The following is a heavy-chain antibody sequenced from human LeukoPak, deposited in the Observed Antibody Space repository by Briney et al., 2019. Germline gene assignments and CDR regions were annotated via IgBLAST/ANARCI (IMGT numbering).Heavy chain of an antibody. V-gene: IGHV3-30*02. CDR1: GFTFSSYA. D-gene: IGHD5-12*01. CDR3: AKDTVKVATIRRVPHYMDV. Sequence: EGSLRLSCAASGFTFSSYAMHWVRQAPGKGLEWVAFIRYDGSHQYYADSVKGRFTISRDNSKNTLYLQMNSLRAEDTAVYYCAKDTVKVATIRRVPHYMDVWGKGTTVTIS. J-gene: IGHJ6*03. CDR2: IRYDGSHQ.